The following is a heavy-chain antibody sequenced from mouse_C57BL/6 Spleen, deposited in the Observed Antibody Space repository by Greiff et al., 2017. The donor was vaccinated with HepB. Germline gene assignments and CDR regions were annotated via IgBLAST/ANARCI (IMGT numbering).Heavy chain of an antibody. V-gene: IGHV10-1*01. CDR3: VREGGNYGREGYFDY. Sequence: GGGLVQPKGSLKLSCAASGFSFNTYAMNWVRQAPGKGLEWVARIRSKSNNYATYYADSVKDRFTISRDDSESMLYLQMNNLKTEDTAMYYCVREGGNYGREGYFDYWGQGTTLTVSS. J-gene: IGHJ2*01. CDR1: GFSFNTYA. D-gene: IGHD2-1*01. CDR2: IRSKSNNYAT.